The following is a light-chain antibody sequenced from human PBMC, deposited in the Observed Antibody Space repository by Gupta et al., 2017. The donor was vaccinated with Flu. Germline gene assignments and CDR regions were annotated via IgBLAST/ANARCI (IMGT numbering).Light chain of an antibody. CDR1: QSVSSSY. Sequence: EIVLTQSPGPLSLSPGERATLSCRASQSVSSSYLAWYQQKPGQAPRLLIYGASIRATGIPDRFSCSGSGTDFTLTISRLEPEDFAVYYCQQYGSSFYSFGQGTKLEIK. V-gene: IGKV3-20*01. J-gene: IGKJ2*03. CDR3: QQYGSSFYS. CDR2: GAS.